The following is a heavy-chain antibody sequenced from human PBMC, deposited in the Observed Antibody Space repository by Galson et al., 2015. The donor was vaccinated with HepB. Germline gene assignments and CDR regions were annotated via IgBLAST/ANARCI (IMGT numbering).Heavy chain of an antibody. Sequence: SLGLSCAASGFTFSSYGMHWVRQAPGKGLEWVAVISYDGSNKYYADSVKGRFTISRDNSKNTLYLQMNSLRAEDTAVYYCARDHLCSSTSCYYDGGWFDPWGQGTLVTVSS. D-gene: IGHD2-2*01. V-gene: IGHV3-30*04. CDR1: GFTFSSYG. J-gene: IGHJ5*02. CDR2: ISYDGSNK. CDR3: ARDHLCSSTSCYYDGGWFDP.